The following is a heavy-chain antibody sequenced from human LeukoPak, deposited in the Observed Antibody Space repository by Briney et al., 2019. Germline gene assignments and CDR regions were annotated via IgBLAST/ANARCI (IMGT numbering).Heavy chain of an antibody. D-gene: IGHD6-19*01. CDR1: GGSISRYY. V-gene: IGHV4-59*08. Sequence: PSETLSLTCTVSGGSISRYYRTWIRQPPGKGLEWIGYIHNSGRTNYNPSLKSRVTISIDTSKNQFFLNLSSVTAADTAVYYCATAEAVAGTNDAFDIWGQGTKVTVST. CDR2: IHNSGRT. J-gene: IGHJ3*02. CDR3: ATAEAVAGTNDAFDI.